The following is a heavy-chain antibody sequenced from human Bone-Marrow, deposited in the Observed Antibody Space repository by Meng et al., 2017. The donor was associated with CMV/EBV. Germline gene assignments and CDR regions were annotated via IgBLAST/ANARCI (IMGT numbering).Heavy chain of an antibody. CDR3: ARGWSGSDGD. Sequence: GESLKISCAASGFTFSSYAMHWVRQAPGKGLEWVAVISYDGSNKYYADSVKGRFTISRDNSKKTLYLQMNSLRAEDTAVYYCARGWSGSDGDWGRGTLVTVSS. V-gene: IGHV3-30-3*01. D-gene: IGHD1-26*01. CDR1: GFTFSSYA. J-gene: IGHJ4*02. CDR2: ISYDGSNK.